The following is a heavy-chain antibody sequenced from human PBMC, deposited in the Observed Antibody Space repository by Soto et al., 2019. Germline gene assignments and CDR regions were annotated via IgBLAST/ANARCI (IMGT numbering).Heavy chain of an antibody. CDR2: IKQDGNDL. CDR3: ARKIFGVVTHSYYMDV. V-gene: IGHV3-7*01. J-gene: IGHJ6*03. D-gene: IGHD3-3*01. Sequence: GGCLRLCCAASGFTFSSYWMSWVRQAPEKGLEWVANIKQDGNDLYFVDSVKGRFTISRDNAKNSLYLHMSSLRAEDTGVYYCARKIFGVVTHSYYMDVWGKGTTVTVSS. CDR1: GFTFSSYW.